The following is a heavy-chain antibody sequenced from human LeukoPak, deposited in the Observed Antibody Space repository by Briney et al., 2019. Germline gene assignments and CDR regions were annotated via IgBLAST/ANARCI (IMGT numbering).Heavy chain of an antibody. CDR2: ISGSGGNT. V-gene: IGHV3-23*01. CDR3: AKDLDWGSLLNLGVLDY. D-gene: IGHD7-27*01. J-gene: IGHJ4*02. CDR1: GFTLTSYA. Sequence: PGGSLRLSCAASGFTLTSYAMSGVGQAQGKGLEGVSPISGSGGNTYYADSVKGRFTISRDNSKNTLYVQMNSLRAEDTAVYYCAKDLDWGSLLNLGVLDYWGQGTLVTVSS.